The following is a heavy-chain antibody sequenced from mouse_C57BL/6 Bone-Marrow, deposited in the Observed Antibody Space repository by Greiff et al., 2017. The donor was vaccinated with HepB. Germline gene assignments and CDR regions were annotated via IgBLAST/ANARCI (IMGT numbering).Heavy chain of an antibody. J-gene: IGHJ4*01. CDR1: GFTFSDYY. V-gene: IGHV5-16*01. CDR3: ARWLPPYYYAMDY. D-gene: IGHD2-2*01. Sequence: EVKLMESEGGLVQPGSSMKLSCTASGFTFSDYYMAWVRQVPEKGLEWVANINYDGSSTYYLDSLKSRFIISRDNAKNILYLQMSSLKSEDTATYYCARWLPPYYYAMDYWGQGTSVTVSS. CDR2: INYDGSST.